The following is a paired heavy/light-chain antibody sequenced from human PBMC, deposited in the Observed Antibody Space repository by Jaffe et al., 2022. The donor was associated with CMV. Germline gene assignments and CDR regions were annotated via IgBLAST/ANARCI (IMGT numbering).Light chain of an antibody. CDR2: ELS. CDR3: MQGISLPRT. J-gene: IGKJ1*01. CDR1: QSLLHTDGKTY. V-gene: IGKV2-29*02. Sequence: DIVVTQTPLSLSVTPGQPASISCKSSQSLLHTDGKTYLYWYLQKPGQPPQLLIYELSSRFSGVPDRFSGSGSGTDFTLRISRVEAEDVGVYYCMQGISLPRTFGQGTKVEIK.
Heavy chain of an antibody. CDR1: GFTFSDYF. CDR2: MNSGSSLI. V-gene: IGHV3-11*01. CDR3: ARGSRGSGWYWDY. J-gene: IGHJ4*02. D-gene: IGHD6-19*01. Sequence: QVQLVESGGGVVNPGGSLRLSCAASGFTFSDYFMSWTRLAPGKGPEWVSYMNSGSSLISYADSVKGRFTVSRDNAKNSLYLQMNSLRPEDTAIYYCARGSRGSGWYWDYWGQGTLVTVSS.